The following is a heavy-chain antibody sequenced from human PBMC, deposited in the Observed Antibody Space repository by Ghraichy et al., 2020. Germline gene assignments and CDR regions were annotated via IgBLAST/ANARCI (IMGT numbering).Heavy chain of an antibody. CDR1: GFGFSRHW. V-gene: IGHV3-7*01. CDR2: IKGDESET. J-gene: IGHJ3*02. CDR3: AKEVGYYDFWYGYSDAFDI. D-gene: IGHD3-3*01. Sequence: GESLNISCAASGFGFSRHWMSWVRQAPGKGLEWVANIKGDESETYYVDSVKGRFTISRDNAKNVLFLQMNTLRAEDTAVYYCAKEVGYYDFWYGYSDAFDIWGQGTKVTISS.